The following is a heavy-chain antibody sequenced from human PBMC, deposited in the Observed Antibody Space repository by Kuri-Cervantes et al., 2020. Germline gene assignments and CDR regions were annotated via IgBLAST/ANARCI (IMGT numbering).Heavy chain of an antibody. J-gene: IGHJ4*02. CDR1: GLSVNMKY. CDR2: IYRSGST. Sequence: GESLKISCVASGLSVNMKYMSWIRQAPGKGLEWVSIIYRSGSTYYADSVKGRFTISRDNSKNTLYLQMNSLRAEDTAVYYCARESIAAAGIGWGQGTLVTVSS. D-gene: IGHD6-13*01. V-gene: IGHV3-66*03. CDR3: ARESIAAAGIG.